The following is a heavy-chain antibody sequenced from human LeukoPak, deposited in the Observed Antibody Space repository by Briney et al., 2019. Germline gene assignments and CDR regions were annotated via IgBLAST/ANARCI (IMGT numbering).Heavy chain of an antibody. V-gene: IGHV3-15*01. Sequence: GGSLTLSCVGYGFTFSDAWMSWVRQAPGKGLEWVGRIKSKSDGGTIDYAAPVEGRFTISRDDSRNRLYLQMNSLKTEDTAVYYCTTRRQDGWWGQGTLVTVS. CDR3: TTRRQDGW. CDR1: GFTFSDAW. D-gene: IGHD2-15*01. J-gene: IGHJ4*02. CDR2: IKSKSDGGTI.